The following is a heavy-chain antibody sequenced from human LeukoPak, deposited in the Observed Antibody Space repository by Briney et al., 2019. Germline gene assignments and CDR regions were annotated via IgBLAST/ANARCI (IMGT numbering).Heavy chain of an antibody. D-gene: IGHD1-26*01. J-gene: IGHJ4*02. V-gene: IGHV4-39*07. CDR1: GGSIISSSYY. Sequence: PSETLSLTCTVSGGSIISSSYYWGWIRQPPGKGLEWIGSIYYSGSTYYNPSLKSRVTIPVDTSRNQFSLKLSSVTAADTAVYYCARGIVGIDYWGQGTLVTVSS. CDR3: ARGIVGIDY. CDR2: IYYSGST.